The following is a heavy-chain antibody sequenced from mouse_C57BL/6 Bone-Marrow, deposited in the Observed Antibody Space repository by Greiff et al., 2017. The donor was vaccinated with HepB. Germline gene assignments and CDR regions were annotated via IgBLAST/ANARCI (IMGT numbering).Heavy chain of an antibody. D-gene: IGHD2-2*01. CDR2: IYPYNGVA. Sequence: EVQLQQSGPELVKPGASVKISCKASGYSFTGYYMHWVKQSHGNILDWIGYIYPYNGVASYNQKFKGKATLTLDKSSSTAYMELRSLTSEDSAVYYCASCSRSTIVSYFDYWGQGPTLSVSS. CDR3: ASCSRSTIVSYFDY. V-gene: IGHV1-31*01. CDR1: GYSFTGYY. J-gene: IGHJ2*01.